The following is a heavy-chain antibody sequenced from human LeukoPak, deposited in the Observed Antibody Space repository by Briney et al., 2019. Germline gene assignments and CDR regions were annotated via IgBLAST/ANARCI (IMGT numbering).Heavy chain of an antibody. V-gene: IGHV1-46*01. J-gene: IGHJ5*02. CDR2: INPSGGST. D-gene: IGHD2-2*01. CDR1: GYTFTSYY. CDR3: ARSPCGSTSCYRWGVNWFDP. Sequence: ASVKVSCKASGYTFTSYYMHWVRQAPGQGLEWMGIINPSGGSTSYAQKFQGRVTMTRDTSTSTVYMELSSLRSEDTAVYYCARSPCGSTSCYRWGVNWFDPWGQGTLVTVSS.